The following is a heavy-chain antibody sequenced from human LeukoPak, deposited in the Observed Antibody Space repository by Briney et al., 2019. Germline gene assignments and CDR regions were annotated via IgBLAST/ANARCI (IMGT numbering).Heavy chain of an antibody. V-gene: IGHV1-8*02. Sequence: ASVKVSCKASGGTFSSYAISWVRQAPGQGLEWMGWMNPNSGNTGYAQRFQGRVTMTRNTSISTAYMELSSLRSEDTAVYYCARGGTGSSWAPYYFDYWGQGTLVTVSS. J-gene: IGHJ4*02. D-gene: IGHD6-13*01. CDR3: ARGGTGSSWAPYYFDY. CDR2: MNPNSGNT. CDR1: GGTFSSYA.